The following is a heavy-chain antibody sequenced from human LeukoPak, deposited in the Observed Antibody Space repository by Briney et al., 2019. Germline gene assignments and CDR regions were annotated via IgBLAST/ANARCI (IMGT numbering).Heavy chain of an antibody. CDR3: ARAAYRMSGTGAPFDY. D-gene: IGHD3-16*01. V-gene: IGHV4-59*01. CDR2: IYYSGSA. Sequence: LETLSLTCTVSGGSISSFYWSWIRQPPGKGLEWIGYIYYSGSANYNPSLKSRVTISVDTSKNQFSLKLNSVTAADTAVYYCARAAYRMSGTGAPFDYWGQGTLATVSS. J-gene: IGHJ4*02. CDR1: GGSISSFY.